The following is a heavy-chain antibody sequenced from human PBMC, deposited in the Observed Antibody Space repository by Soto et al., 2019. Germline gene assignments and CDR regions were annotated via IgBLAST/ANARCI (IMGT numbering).Heavy chain of an antibody. CDR2: IIPIFGTA. CDR1: GGTFSSYA. CDR3: ARGIDSYCYRYYYYGMDV. D-gene: IGHD5-18*01. Sequence: QVQLVQSGAEVKKPGSSVKVSCKASGGTFSSYAISWVRQAPGQGLEWMGGIIPIFGTANYAQKFQGRVTITADESTSTAYMELSSLRSEDTAVYYCARGIDSYCYRYYYYGMDVWGQGTTVTVSS. V-gene: IGHV1-69*01. J-gene: IGHJ6*02.